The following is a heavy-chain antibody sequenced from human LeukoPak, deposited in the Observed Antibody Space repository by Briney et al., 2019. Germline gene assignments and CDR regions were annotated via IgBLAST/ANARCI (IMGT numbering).Heavy chain of an antibody. V-gene: IGHV1-69*13. CDR2: IIPIFGTA. D-gene: IGHD2-2*01. CDR3: ARGLPPGYCSSTSCSSWFDP. CDR1: GGTFSSYA. J-gene: IGHJ5*02. Sequence: SVTVSCKASGGTFSSYAISWVRQAPGQGLEWMGGIIPIFGTAYYAQKFQGRVTITADESTSTAYMELSSLRSEDTAVYYCARGLPPGYCSSTSCSSWFDPWGQGTLVTVSS.